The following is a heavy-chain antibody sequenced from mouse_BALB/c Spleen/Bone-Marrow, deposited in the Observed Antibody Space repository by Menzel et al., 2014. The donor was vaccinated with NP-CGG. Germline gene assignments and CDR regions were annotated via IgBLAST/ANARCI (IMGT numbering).Heavy chain of an antibody. CDR2: IRNKANGYTT. J-gene: IGHJ3*01. V-gene: IGHV7-3*02. CDR3: TRDMGLLRFDY. CDR1: GFAFTDYY. Sequence: EVLLVESGGGLVQPGGSLRLYCATSGFAFTDYYMTWVRQPPGKALEWLGFIRNKANGYTTVYSLSVRGRFTISRDNSQSILYLQMNTLRAEDSASYYCTRDMGLLRFDYWGQGTLVTVSA. D-gene: IGHD2-3*01.